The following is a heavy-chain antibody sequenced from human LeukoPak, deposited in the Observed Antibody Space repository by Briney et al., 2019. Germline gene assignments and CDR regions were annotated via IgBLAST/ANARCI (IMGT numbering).Heavy chain of an antibody. J-gene: IGHJ4*02. D-gene: IGHD3-10*01. CDR1: GFTFDDYA. CDR3: AEDPTSSITMVRGVIH. Sequence: GGSLRLSCAASGFTFDDYAMHWVRQAPGEGLEWVSGISWNSGSIGYADSVKGRFTISRDNAKNSLYLQMNSLRAEDTALYYCAEDPTSSITMVRGVIHWGQGTLVTVSS. V-gene: IGHV3-9*01. CDR2: ISWNSGSI.